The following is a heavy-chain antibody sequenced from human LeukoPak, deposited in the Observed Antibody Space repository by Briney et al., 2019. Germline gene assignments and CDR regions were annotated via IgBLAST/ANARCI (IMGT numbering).Heavy chain of an antibody. J-gene: IGHJ4*02. CDR2: ISYDGSNK. D-gene: IGHD4-17*01. Sequence: PGGSLRLSCTASGFTFSSYGTHWVRQAPGKGLEWVAVISYDGSNKYYTDSVKGRFTISRDNSKNTLYLQMNSLRAEDTAIYYCAKPNYGDYVDFFDYWGQGTLVTVSS. CDR3: AKPNYGDYVDFFDY. CDR1: GFTFSSYG. V-gene: IGHV3-30*18.